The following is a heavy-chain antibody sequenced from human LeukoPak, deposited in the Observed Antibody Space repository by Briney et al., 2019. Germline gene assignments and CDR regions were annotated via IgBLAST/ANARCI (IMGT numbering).Heavy chain of an antibody. D-gene: IGHD4-17*01. V-gene: IGHV3-48*04. CDR3: ARALTVTTKLSGY. Sequence: GGSLRLSCAASGFTLSSYNMNWVRQASGKGLEWVSYISGSGNTIYYADSVKGRFTISRDNAKNSLYLQMDSLSAEDAAVYYCARALTVTTKLSGYWGQGTLVTVSS. J-gene: IGHJ4*02. CDR1: GFTLSSYN. CDR2: ISGSGNTI.